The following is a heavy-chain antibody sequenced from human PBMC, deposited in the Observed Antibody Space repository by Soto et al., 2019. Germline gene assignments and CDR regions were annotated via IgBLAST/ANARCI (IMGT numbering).Heavy chain of an antibody. CDR2: IYNSGNT. D-gene: IGHD3-16*01. J-gene: IGHJ4*02. Sequence: QVQLQESGPGLVKPSETLSLKCIVSNDSISNHHWSWIRLPAKEGLQWIGRIYNSGNTIYNPALKSRVSLSLDTAKNQFSRDLRAVTAADTSIYYCARARPLCRGVLLHYWGPGIVGTVSS. CDR1: NDSISNHH. CDR3: ARARPLCRGVLLHY. V-gene: IGHV4-4*07.